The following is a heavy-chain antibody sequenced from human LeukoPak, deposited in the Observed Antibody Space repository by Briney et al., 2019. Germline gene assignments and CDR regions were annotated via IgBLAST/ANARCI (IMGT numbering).Heavy chain of an antibody. D-gene: IGHD3-3*01. Sequence: GASVKVPCKASGGTFSSYAISWVRQAPGQGLEWMGGIIPIFGTANYAQKFQGRVTITADESTSTAYMELSSLRSEDTAVYYCARVKEGSITIFGVVTNPNWFDPWGQGTLVTVSS. J-gene: IGHJ5*02. CDR3: ARVKEGSITIFGVVTNPNWFDP. V-gene: IGHV1-69*13. CDR1: GGTFSSYA. CDR2: IIPIFGTA.